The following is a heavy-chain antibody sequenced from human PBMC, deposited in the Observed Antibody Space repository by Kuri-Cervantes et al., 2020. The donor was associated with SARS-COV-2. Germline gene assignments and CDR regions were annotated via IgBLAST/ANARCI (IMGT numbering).Heavy chain of an antibody. CDR2: IYYSGST. D-gene: IGHD3-3*01. Sequence: GSLRLSCTVSGGSISSYYWSWIRQPPGKGLGWIGYIYYSGSTNYNPSLKSRVTISVDTSKNQFSLKLSSVTAADTAVYYCARWPSWSGSIDYWGQGTLVTVSS. J-gene: IGHJ4*02. CDR1: GGSISSYY. CDR3: ARWPSWSGSIDY. V-gene: IGHV4-59*01.